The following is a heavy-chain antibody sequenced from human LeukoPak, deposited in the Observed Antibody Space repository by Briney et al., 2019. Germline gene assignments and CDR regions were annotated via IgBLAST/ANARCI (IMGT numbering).Heavy chain of an antibody. V-gene: IGHV3-48*03. J-gene: IGHJ4*02. Sequence: GGSLRLSCAASGFTFSSYEMNWVRQAPGKGLEWVSYISSSGSTIYYADSVKGRFTISRDNAKNSLYLQMNSLRAEDTAVYYCARDPGRIAVAGTQIDYWGQGTLVTVSS. CDR1: GFTFSSYE. D-gene: IGHD6-19*01. CDR2: ISSSGSTI. CDR3: ARDPGRIAVAGTQIDY.